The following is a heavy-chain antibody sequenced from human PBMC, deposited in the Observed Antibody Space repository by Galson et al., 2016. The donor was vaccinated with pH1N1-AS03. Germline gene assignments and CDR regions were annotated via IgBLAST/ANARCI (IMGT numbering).Heavy chain of an antibody. D-gene: IGHD3-10*01. CDR2: INAYSGNT. Sequence: SVKVSCKASGYTFTNFGIIWVRQAPGQGLEWLGWINAYSGNTDYAQSLQGRVSMTTDPSTSTAYMELTSLTSDDTAIYYCARDLRSDFGNSFVAGVQFGRYWGQGTLVTVSS. CDR1: GYTFTNFG. V-gene: IGHV1-18*01. CDR3: ARDLRSDFGNSFVAGVQFGRY. J-gene: IGHJ4*02.